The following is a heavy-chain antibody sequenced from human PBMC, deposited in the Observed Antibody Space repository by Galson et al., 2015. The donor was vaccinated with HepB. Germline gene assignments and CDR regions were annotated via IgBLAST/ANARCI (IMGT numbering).Heavy chain of an antibody. D-gene: IGHD3-16*02. CDR1: GFTFSSYS. Sequence: SLRLSCAASGFTFSSYSMNWVRQAPGKGLEWVSSISSSSSYIYYADSVKGRFTISRDNAKNSLYLQMNSLRAEDTAVYYCARTYDYVWGSYRYTELDAFDIWGQGTMVTVSS. V-gene: IGHV3-21*01. J-gene: IGHJ3*02. CDR2: ISSSSSYI. CDR3: ARTYDYVWGSYRYTELDAFDI.